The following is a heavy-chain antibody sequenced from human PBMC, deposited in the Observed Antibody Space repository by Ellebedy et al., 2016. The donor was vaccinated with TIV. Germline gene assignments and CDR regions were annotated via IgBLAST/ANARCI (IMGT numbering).Heavy chain of an antibody. Sequence: SETLSLXXAVYGGSFSGYYWSWIRQPPGKGLEWIGEINHSGNTNYNPSLKSRVTISVDTSKNQFSLKLSSVTAADTAVYYCARGPSHDQLLTMDVWGKGTTVTVSS. CDR1: GGSFSGYY. CDR2: INHSGNT. D-gene: IGHD2-2*01. V-gene: IGHV4-34*01. J-gene: IGHJ6*04. CDR3: ARGPSHDQLLTMDV.